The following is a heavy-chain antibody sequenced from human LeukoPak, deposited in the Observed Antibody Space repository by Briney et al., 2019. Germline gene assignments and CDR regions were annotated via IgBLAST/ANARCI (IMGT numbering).Heavy chain of an antibody. Sequence: PGGSLRLSCAAPGFTFRNYAMTWVRQAPGKGLEWVSGINDSGSSTYYADSVKGRLTISRDNAKNTVYLQMNSLRVEDTAVYYCAKGLYGSGSSPDFWGQGTLVTVSS. J-gene: IGHJ4*02. V-gene: IGHV3-23*01. CDR3: AKGLYGSGSSPDF. D-gene: IGHD3-10*01. CDR2: INDSGSST. CDR1: GFTFRNYA.